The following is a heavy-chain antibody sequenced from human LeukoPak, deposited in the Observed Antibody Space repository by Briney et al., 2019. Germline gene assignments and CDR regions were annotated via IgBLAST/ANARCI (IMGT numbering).Heavy chain of an antibody. J-gene: IGHJ6*03. CDR1: GFTFSNAW. CDR2: IKSKTDGGTT. D-gene: IGHD6-25*01. V-gene: IGHV3-15*01. CDR3: TTDRRLLGDYYYYMDV. Sequence: GGSLRLSCAASGFTFSNAWMSWVRQAPGKGLEWVGRIKSKTDGGTTDYAAPVKGRFTISRDDSKNTLYLQMNSLKTEDTAVYYCTTDRRLLGDYYYYMDVWGKGTTVTVSS.